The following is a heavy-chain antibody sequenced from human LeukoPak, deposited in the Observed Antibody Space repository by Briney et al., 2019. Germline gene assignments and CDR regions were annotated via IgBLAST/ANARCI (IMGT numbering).Heavy chain of an antibody. Sequence: PSETLSLTFAVYGGSFSGYYWSWIRQPPGKGLEWIGEINHSGSTNYNPSLKSRVTISVDTSKNQFSLKLSSVTAADTAVYYCARVGKQWLVLRGWFDPWGQGTLVTVSS. CDR1: GGSFSGYY. D-gene: IGHD6-19*01. J-gene: IGHJ5*02. CDR2: INHSGST. CDR3: ARVGKQWLVLRGWFDP. V-gene: IGHV4-34*01.